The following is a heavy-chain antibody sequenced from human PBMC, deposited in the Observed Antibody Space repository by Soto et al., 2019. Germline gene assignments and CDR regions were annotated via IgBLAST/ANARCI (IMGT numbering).Heavy chain of an antibody. Sequence: GGSLRLSCAASGVTFSSYGMHWVRQAPGKGLEWVAVVSFDGSNEYYVDSVKGRFTISRDNSKNTVHLQMNSLRAEDTAVYYCAKDLGYYHVMDVWGQGTTVPVSS. CDR2: VSFDGSNE. J-gene: IGHJ6*02. V-gene: IGHV3-30*18. D-gene: IGHD7-27*01. CDR1: GVTFSSYG. CDR3: AKDLGYYHVMDV.